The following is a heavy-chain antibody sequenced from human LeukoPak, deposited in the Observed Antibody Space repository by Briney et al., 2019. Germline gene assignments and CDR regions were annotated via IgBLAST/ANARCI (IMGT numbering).Heavy chain of an antibody. CDR1: GFTFSSYA. V-gene: IGHV3-23*01. CDR2: ISNSGGST. D-gene: IGHD3/OR15-3a*01. J-gene: IGHJ4*02. CDR3: AKRVFWTPYYFDY. Sequence: GGSLRLSCAAPGFTFSSYAMSWVRQAPWKGLEWVSEISNSGGSTYYADSVKGRFTISRSKSKNTLYLQMNSLRAEDTAVYYCAKRVFWTPYYFDYWGQGTLVTVSS.